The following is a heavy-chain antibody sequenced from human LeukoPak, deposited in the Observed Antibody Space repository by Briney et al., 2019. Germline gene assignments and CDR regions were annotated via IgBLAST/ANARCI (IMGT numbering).Heavy chain of an antibody. D-gene: IGHD1-26*01. CDR3: ARDYEGGNYFDY. CDR2: INPSGGST. J-gene: IGHJ4*02. Sequence: GASVKVSYKASGYTFTSYYMHWVRQAPGQGLEWMGIINPSGGSTSYAQKFQGRVTMTRDTSTSTAYMELRSLRSDDTAVYYCARDYEGGNYFDYWGQGTLVTVSS. CDR1: GYTFTSYY. V-gene: IGHV1-46*01.